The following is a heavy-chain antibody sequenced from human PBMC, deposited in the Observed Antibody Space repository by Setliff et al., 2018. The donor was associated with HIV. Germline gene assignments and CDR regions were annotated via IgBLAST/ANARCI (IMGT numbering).Heavy chain of an antibody. J-gene: IGHJ2*01. Sequence: SETLSLTCAVLGGSLSGYHWNWIRQPPGKGLEWIGEINHSGNTEYNSSLKSRVSISVDTSKNHLSLKLTSLTAADTAVYYCARDQRLPGVQPPYWYFDLWGRGTQVTVSS. CDR2: INHSGNT. D-gene: IGHD6-25*01. CDR3: ARDQRLPGVQPPYWYFDL. CDR1: GGSLSGYH. V-gene: IGHV4-34*01.